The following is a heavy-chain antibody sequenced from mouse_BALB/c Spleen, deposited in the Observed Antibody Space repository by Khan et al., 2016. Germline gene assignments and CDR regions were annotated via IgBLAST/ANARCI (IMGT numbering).Heavy chain of an antibody. V-gene: IGHV3-8*02. Sequence: EVQLQESGPSLAKPSQTLSLTCSVTGDSITSGHWNWIRKFPGNKFDFMGYISHSGDSYYNPSLKSRISITRDTSKNQYYLQLNSVTTKDTATYYGANWDYYGSAFAYWGQGTLVTVSA. CDR3: ANWDYYGSAFAY. CDR1: GDSITSGH. D-gene: IGHD1-2*01. J-gene: IGHJ3*01. CDR2: ISHSGDS.